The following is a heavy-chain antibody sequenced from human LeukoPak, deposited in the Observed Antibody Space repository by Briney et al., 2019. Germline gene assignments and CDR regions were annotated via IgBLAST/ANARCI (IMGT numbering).Heavy chain of an antibody. D-gene: IGHD1-26*01. CDR3: AKDINRTPELCDAFDI. CDR2: ISGSGSTI. V-gene: IGHV3-48*03. Sequence: PGGSLRLSCAASGFTFSSYEMNSVRQAPGKGLDWVSYISGSGSTIYYAASVKGRFTISRDNSKNSLYLQMNSLRTEDTALYYCAKDINRTPELCDAFDIWGQGTMVTVSS. CDR1: GFTFSSYE. J-gene: IGHJ3*02.